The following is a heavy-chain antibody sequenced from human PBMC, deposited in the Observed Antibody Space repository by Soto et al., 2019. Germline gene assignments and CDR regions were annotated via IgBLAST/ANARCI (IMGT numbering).Heavy chain of an antibody. Sequence: SVNVSCKASGGTFSGYAISWVRQAPGQGLEWVGGIIPIFGTANYAQKFQGRVTITADESTSTAYMELSSLRSEDTAVYYCARDRIYCSSTSCYPGPFDYWGQGTLVTVSS. D-gene: IGHD2-2*01. CDR1: GGTFSGYA. CDR2: IIPIFGTA. V-gene: IGHV1-69*13. CDR3: ARDRIYCSSTSCYPGPFDY. J-gene: IGHJ4*02.